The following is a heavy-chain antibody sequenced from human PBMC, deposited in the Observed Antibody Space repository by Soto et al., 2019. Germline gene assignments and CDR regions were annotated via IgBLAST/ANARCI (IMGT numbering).Heavy chain of an antibody. CDR3: IRGATHYYYYGMDV. Sequence: SETLSLTCAVYGGSFSGYYWSWIRQPPGKGLEWIGEINHSGSTNYNPSLKSRVTISVDTSKNQFSLQMNSLKTEDTAVYYCIRGATHYYYYGMDVWGQGTTVTVSS. J-gene: IGHJ6*02. D-gene: IGHD5-12*01. V-gene: IGHV4-34*01. CDR2: INHSGST. CDR1: GGSFSGYY.